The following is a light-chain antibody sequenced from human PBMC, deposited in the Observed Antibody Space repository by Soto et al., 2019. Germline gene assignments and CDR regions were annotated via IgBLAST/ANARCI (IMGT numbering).Light chain of an antibody. CDR1: QSISSW. CDR3: QQYNSYSEGT. Sequence: DIQMTQSPSTLSASVGDRVTITCRASQSISSWLAWYQQKPGKAPKLLIYKASSLESGVPSRFSGSGSGTEFTHTISSLQPDDFSTYYCQQYNSYSEGTFGQGTKVEIK. J-gene: IGKJ1*01. CDR2: KAS. V-gene: IGKV1-5*03.